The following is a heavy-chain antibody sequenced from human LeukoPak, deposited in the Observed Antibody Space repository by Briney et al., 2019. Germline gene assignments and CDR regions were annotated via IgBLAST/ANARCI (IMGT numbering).Heavy chain of an antibody. J-gene: IGHJ4*02. D-gene: IGHD1-26*01. CDR1: GGSFSSYY. CDR3: ARHRGNYRGRYFDY. CDR2: IYYSGST. V-gene: IGHV4-59*08. Sequence: PSETLSLTCTVSGGSFSSYYWSWIRQPPGKGLEWIGSIYYSGSTDYNPSLKSRVTISVDTSKNQFSLKLSSVTAADTAVYYCARHRGNYRGRYFDYWGQGTLVTVSS.